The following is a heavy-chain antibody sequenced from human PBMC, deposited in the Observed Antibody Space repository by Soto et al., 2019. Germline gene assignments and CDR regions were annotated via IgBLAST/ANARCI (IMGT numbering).Heavy chain of an antibody. J-gene: IGHJ6*02. CDR2: IIPIFGTA. V-gene: IGHV1-69*13. CDR1: GGTFSSYA. Sequence: SVKVSCKASGGTFSSYAISWVRQAPGQGLEWMGGIIPIFGTANYAQKFQGRVTITADESTSTAYMELSSLRSEDTAVYYCASSVNPTYYYYYGMDVWGQGTTVTVSS. CDR3: ASSVNPTYYYYYGMDV.